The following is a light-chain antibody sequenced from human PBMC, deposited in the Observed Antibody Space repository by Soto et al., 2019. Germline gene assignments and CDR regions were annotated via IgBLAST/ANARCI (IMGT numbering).Light chain of an antibody. J-gene: IGKJ1*01. V-gene: IGKV3D-20*01. CDR1: QTVGSNY. CDR3: QHYGSSPWT. Sequence: EIVSTQSPGTLALSPGERASLSCGASQTVGSNYVAWYQQKPGLAPRLPIYDACSRATAIPDRFSGSWSGTDFTLTISRLAPEDFAVYYCQHYGSSPWTFGQGTKVEL. CDR2: DAC.